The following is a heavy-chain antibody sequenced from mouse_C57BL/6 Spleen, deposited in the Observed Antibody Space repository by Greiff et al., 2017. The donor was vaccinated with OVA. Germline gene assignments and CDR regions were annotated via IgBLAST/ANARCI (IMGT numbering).Heavy chain of an antibody. CDR2: IYPGNSDT. D-gene: IGHD2-5*01. CDR3: TNSNGNWYFDV. J-gene: IGHJ1*03. V-gene: IGHV1-5*01. Sequence: EVQLQQSGTVLARPGASVKMSCKTSGYTFTSYWMHWVKQRPGQGLEWIGAIYPGNSDTSYNQKFKGKAKLTAVTSASTAYMELSSLTNEDSAVYYCTNSNGNWYFDVWGTGATVTVSS. CDR1: GYTFTSYW.